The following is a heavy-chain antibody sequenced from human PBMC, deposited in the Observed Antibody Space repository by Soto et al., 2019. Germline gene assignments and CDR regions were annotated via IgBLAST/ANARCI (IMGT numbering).Heavy chain of an antibody. CDR3: ATLEGHIASHYLRY. D-gene: IGHD2-21*01. V-gene: IGHV1-69*01. J-gene: IGHJ4*02. CDR1: GGTFNSYG. CDR2: IIPNFGSA. Sequence: QVQLVQSGAEVKKPGSSVKVSCKASGGTFNSYGINWVRQAPGQGLEWMGGIIPNFGSANYAQNFQGRVTITADGSTSTAYMELSSLRYADTAVYYCATLEGHIASHYLRYWGQGTLVTVSS.